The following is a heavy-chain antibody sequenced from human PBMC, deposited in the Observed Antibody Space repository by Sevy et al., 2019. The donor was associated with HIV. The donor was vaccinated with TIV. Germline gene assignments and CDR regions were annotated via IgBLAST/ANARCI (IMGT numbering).Heavy chain of an antibody. CDR1: GFTFSAHA. J-gene: IGHJ4*02. CDR3: ARDGGYSINSSPFY. CDR2: ISYDGSTK. Sequence: GGSLRLSCAASGFTFSAHAMHWVRQAPGKGLEWVAVISYDGSTKYSADSVKGRFTISRDNSKNTLYLQMNSLKTEDTAVYYCARDGGYSINSSPFYWGQGTLVTVSS. V-gene: IGHV3-30-3*01. D-gene: IGHD3-3*02.